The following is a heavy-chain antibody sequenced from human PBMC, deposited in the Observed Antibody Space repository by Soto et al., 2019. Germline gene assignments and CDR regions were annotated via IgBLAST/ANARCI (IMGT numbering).Heavy chain of an antibody. CDR1: GGTFSRYP. Sequence: SVKVSCKASGGTFSRYPIAWVRQAPGHGLEWMGQIIPIFGTISHAQNFQGRITITADESTSTAYMELSSLRSDDTAVYYCARPRTVAATKGYDYWGQ. CDR3: ARPRTVAATKGYDY. J-gene: IGHJ4*01. V-gene: IGHV1-69*13. CDR2: IIPIFGTI. D-gene: IGHD4-4*01.